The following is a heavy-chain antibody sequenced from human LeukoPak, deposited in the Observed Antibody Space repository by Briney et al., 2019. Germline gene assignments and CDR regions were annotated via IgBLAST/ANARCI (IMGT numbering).Heavy chain of an antibody. CDR1: GGSISSYY. D-gene: IGHD5-24*01. J-gene: IGHJ5*02. CDR2: IYTSGST. V-gene: IGHV4-4*07. Sequence: SETLSLTCTVSGGSISSYYWSWIRQPAGKGLEWIGRIYTSGSTNYNPSLKSRVTMSVDTSKNQFSLKLSSVTAADTAVYYCARVLGYNLMYWFDPWGQGTLVTVSS. CDR3: ARVLGYNLMYWFDP.